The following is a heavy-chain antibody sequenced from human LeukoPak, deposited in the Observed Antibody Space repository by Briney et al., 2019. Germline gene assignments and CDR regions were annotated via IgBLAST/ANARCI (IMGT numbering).Heavy chain of an antibody. J-gene: IGHJ4*02. CDR2: ISYDGSNK. CDR3: ARARSSSSWYSGY. V-gene: IGHV3-30-3*01. D-gene: IGHD6-13*01. Sequence: PGGSLRLSCAASGFTFSSYAMHWVRQAPGKGLEWVAVISYDGSNKYYADSVKGRFTISRDNSKNTLYLQMNSLRAEDTAVYYCARARSSSSWYSGYWGQGTLVTVSS. CDR1: GFTFSSYA.